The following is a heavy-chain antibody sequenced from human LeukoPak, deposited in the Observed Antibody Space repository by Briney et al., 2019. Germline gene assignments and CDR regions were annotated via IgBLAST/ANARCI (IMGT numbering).Heavy chain of an antibody. CDR1: GFIFNNAW. Sequence: NPGGSLRLSCEGSGFIFNNAWMSWIRQAPGKGLEWVGRVRTTAEGETTDYAAPVRGRFTISRDDSKSTVYLQMNSPETEDTAIYYCTAGLGKTDDDSWGQGTPVTVSS. V-gene: IGHV3-15*01. CDR3: TAGLGKTDDDS. D-gene: IGHD4-11*01. J-gene: IGHJ4*02. CDR2: VRTTAEGETT.